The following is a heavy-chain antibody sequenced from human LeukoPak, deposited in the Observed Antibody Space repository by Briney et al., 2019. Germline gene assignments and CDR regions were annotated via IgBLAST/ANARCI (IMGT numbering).Heavy chain of an antibody. V-gene: IGHV3-30*03. J-gene: IGHJ6*02. Sequence: GRSLRLSCAASGFTFSSYGMHWVRQAPSKGLEWVAVISYDGSNKYYADSVKGRFTISRDNSKNTLYLQMNSLRAEDTAVYYCARDRSHGMDVWGQGTTVTVSS. CDR3: ARDRSHGMDV. CDR1: GFTFSSYG. CDR2: ISYDGSNK.